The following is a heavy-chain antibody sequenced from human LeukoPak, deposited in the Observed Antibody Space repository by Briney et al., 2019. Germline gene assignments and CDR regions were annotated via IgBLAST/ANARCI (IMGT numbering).Heavy chain of an antibody. CDR1: GFTFSDYY. D-gene: IGHD3-10*02. J-gene: IGHJ2*01. CDR2: ISSSSSYT. Sequence: GGSLRLSCAASGFTFSDYYMSWMRQAPGKGLEWVSYISSSSSYTNYADSVKGRFTISRDNAKNSLYLQMNSLRAEDTAVYYCARGPYVPFPNWYFDLWGRGTLVTVSS. V-gene: IGHV3-11*05. CDR3: ARGPYVPFPNWYFDL.